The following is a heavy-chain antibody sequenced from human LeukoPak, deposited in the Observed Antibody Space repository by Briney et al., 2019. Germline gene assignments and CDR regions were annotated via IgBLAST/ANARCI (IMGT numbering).Heavy chain of an antibody. CDR2: FDPEDGET. CDR1: GYTLTEFS. D-gene: IGHD3-10*01. V-gene: IGHV1-24*01. J-gene: IGHJ4*02. CDR3: ATSRVRRVINGNFDY. Sequence: LGASVKVSCKVSGYTLTEFSMHWVRQAPGKGLEWMGGFDPEDGETIYAQKFQGRVTMTEDTSTDTAYMELSSLRCEVTAVYYCATSRVRRVINGNFDYWGQGTLVTVSS.